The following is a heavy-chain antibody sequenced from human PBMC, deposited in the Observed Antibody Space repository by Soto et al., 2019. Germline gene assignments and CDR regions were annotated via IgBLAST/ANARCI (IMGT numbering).Heavy chain of an antibody. Sequence: ASVKVSCKVSGYTLTELSMHWVRQAPGKGLEWMGGFDPEDGETIYAQKLQGRVTMTTDTSTSTAYMELRSLRSDDTAVYYCARGNGDYAGYWGQGTLVTVSS. CDR3: ARGNGDYAGY. J-gene: IGHJ4*02. V-gene: IGHV1-24*01. D-gene: IGHD4-17*01. CDR2: FDPEDGET. CDR1: GYTLTELS.